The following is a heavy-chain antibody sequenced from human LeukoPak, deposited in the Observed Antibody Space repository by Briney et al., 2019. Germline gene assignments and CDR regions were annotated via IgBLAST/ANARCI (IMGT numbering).Heavy chain of an antibody. J-gene: IGHJ4*02. CDR2: ISSNGGST. CDR3: ARDRAYCGGDCYPGYFDY. V-gene: IGHV3-64*01. D-gene: IGHD2-21*02. CDR1: GFTFNSYA. Sequence: PGVSLRLSCAASGFTFNSYAMHWVRQAPGKGLEYVSAISSNGGSTYYANSVKGRFTISRDNSKNTLYLQMGSLRAEDMAVYYCARDRAYCGGDCYPGYFDYWGQGTLVTVSS.